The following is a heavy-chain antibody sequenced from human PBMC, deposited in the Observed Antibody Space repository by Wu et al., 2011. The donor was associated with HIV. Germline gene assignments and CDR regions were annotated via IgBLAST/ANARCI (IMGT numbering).Heavy chain of an antibody. D-gene: IGHD6-19*01. V-gene: IGHV1-2*02. CDR2: INPNSGGT. CDR1: GYTFTVYY. Sequence: QVQLLQSGTEVKKPGASVKVSCKASGYTFTVYYLHWVRQAPGQGLEWMGWINPNSGGTTYAQNFQDRATMTTDTSTSTAYMELRRLRFDDTAVFYCTKGPKAVAGLLFDDWGQGTLVTVSS. J-gene: IGHJ4*02. CDR3: TKGPKAVAGLLFDD.